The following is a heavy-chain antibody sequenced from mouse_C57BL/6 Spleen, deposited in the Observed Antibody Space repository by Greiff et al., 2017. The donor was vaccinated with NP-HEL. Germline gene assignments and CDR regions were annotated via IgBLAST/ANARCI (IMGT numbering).Heavy chain of an antibody. CDR1: GFTFSDYG. Sequence: VQLKESGGGLVKPGGSLKLSCAASGFTFSDYGMHWVRQAPEKGLEWVAYISSGSSTLYYADTVKGRFTSSRDNAKNTLFLQMTSLRSEDTAMYYCARGGITTVVAPDYWGQGTTLTVSA. V-gene: IGHV5-17*01. J-gene: IGHJ2*01. CDR2: ISSGSSTL. CDR3: ARGGITTVVAPDY. D-gene: IGHD1-1*01.